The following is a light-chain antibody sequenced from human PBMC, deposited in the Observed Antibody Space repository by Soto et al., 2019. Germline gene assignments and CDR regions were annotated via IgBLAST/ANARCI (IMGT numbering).Light chain of an antibody. J-gene: IGKJ4*01. CDR3: QQRSNWPLPLG. Sequence: EIVLTQSPATLSLSPGERATLSCRASQSVSSYLAWYQQKPGQAPRLLIYDASNRATGIPARFSGSGSGTDFTLTISSLEPEDFAVSYCQQRSNWPLPLGFGGGTKVEIK. V-gene: IGKV3-11*01. CDR1: QSVSSY. CDR2: DAS.